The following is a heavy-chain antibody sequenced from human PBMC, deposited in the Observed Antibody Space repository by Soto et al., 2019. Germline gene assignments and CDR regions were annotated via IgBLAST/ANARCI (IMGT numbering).Heavy chain of an antibody. CDR2: ISWDGGST. CDR3: ATEMAVTLDY. D-gene: IGHD5-18*01. V-gene: IGHV3-43*01. CDR1: GFTFDDYT. Sequence: EVQLVESGGVVVQPGGSLRLSCAASGFTFDDYTMHWVRQAPGKGLEWVSLISWDGGSTYYADSVKGRFTISRDNSKNSMYLQMNSLRTEDTDLYYCATEMAVTLDYWGQGTLVTVSS. J-gene: IGHJ4*02.